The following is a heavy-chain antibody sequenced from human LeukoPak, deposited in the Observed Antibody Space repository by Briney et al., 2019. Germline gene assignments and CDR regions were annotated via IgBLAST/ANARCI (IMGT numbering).Heavy chain of an antibody. D-gene: IGHD3-10*01. CDR3: ARDLWFGELMS. Sequence: ASVKVSCKASGYTFTSFGITWVRQAPGQGLEWMGWISAYNGSTNYAQKLQGRVTMTTDTSTSTAYMELRSLRSDDTAVYYCARDLWFGELMSWGQGTLVTVSS. J-gene: IGHJ4*02. V-gene: IGHV1-18*01. CDR1: GYTFTSFG. CDR2: ISAYNGST.